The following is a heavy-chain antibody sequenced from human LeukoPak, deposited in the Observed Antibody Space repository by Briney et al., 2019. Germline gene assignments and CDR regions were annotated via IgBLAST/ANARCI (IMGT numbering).Heavy chain of an antibody. CDR1: GYSFTSYW. Sequence: GESLRISCKGSGYSFTSYWISWVRQMSGKGLEWMGRIDPSDSYTNYSPSFQGHVTISADKSISTAYLQWSSLKASDTAMYYCAITYSSSWDEYFPHWGQGTLVTVSS. D-gene: IGHD6-13*01. CDR2: IDPSDSYT. V-gene: IGHV5-10-1*01. J-gene: IGHJ1*01. CDR3: AITYSSSWDEYFPH.